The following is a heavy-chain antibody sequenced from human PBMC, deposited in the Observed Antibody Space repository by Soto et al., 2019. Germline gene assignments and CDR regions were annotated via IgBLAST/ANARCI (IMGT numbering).Heavy chain of an antibody. CDR1: GGSISRGAYF. CDR3: ARGGPVSVSPAWQLLGYFDY. Sequence: QVHLQESGPGQVRPSQTLSLSCSVSGGSISRGAYFWTWIRQFPGKGLEWIAHISYTGATYYNPSLKSRVTILADTSKNQFSLKLNSVTSADTAVYYCARGGPVSVSPAWQLLGYFDYWGQGTLVTVSS. V-gene: IGHV4-31*03. D-gene: IGHD2-15*01. J-gene: IGHJ4*02. CDR2: ISYTGAT.